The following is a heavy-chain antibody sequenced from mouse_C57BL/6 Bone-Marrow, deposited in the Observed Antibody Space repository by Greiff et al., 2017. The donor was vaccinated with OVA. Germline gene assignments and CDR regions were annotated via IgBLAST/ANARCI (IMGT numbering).Heavy chain of an antibody. CDR3: ARDGYPLYWYFDV. J-gene: IGHJ1*03. V-gene: IGHV1-69*01. CDR1: GYTFTSYW. D-gene: IGHD2-3*01. Sequence: VQLQQPGAELVMPGASVKLSCKASGYTFTSYWMNWVKQRPGQGLEWIGEIDPSDSYTNYNQKFKGKSTLTVDKSSSTAYMQLSSLTSEDAAVYYCARDGYPLYWYFDVWGTGTMVTVSS. CDR2: IDPSDSYT.